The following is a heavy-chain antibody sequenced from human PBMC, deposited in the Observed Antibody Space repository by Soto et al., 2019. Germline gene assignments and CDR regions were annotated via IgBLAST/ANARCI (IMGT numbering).Heavy chain of an antibody. D-gene: IGHD2-2*01. CDR3: ARATYDSSTYYLDY. J-gene: IGHJ4*02. CDR2: IYYTGNT. V-gene: IGHV4-30-4*01. CDR1: GASISGGDYY. Sequence: QVHLQESGPGLVKPSQTLSLTCTLSGASISGGDYYWTWIRQPPGKGLEWIGSIYYTGNTYYNPSLQSRAFISVDPSDNHFSLKLSSMTAADTAIYYCARATYDSSTYYLDYWGQGTLVTVSS.